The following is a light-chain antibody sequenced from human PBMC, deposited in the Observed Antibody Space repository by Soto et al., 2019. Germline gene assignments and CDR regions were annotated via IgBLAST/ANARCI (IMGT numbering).Light chain of an antibody. Sequence: EIVLTQSPGTLSLSPGERATLSCRASQSVRSSYLAWYQQKPGQAPRLLIYGASTRATGIPARFSGSGSGTEFTLTISSLQSEDFAGYYCQQYNNWPPHTVGQGTRLEIK. CDR1: QSVRSSY. J-gene: IGKJ5*01. CDR2: GAS. CDR3: QQYNNWPPHT. V-gene: IGKV3-15*01.